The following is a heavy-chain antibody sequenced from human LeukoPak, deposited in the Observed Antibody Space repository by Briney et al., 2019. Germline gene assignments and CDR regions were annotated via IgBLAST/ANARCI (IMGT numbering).Heavy chain of an antibody. J-gene: IGHJ4*02. D-gene: IGHD2-8*01. CDR1: GLSFGTYS. CDR3: AREMAV. V-gene: IGHV3-33*01. CDR2: IWYDGSNE. Sequence: PGGSLRLSCVASGLSFGTYSMHWARQVPGKGLEWVAVIWYDGSNEDYADSVKGRFTISRDNSKNTLYLQMNSLRAEDTAVYYCAREMAVWGQGALVTVSS.